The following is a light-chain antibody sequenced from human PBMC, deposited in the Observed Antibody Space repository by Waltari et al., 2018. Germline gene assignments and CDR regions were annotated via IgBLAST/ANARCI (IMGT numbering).Light chain of an antibody. CDR2: DVN. V-gene: IGLV2-14*03. CDR3: SSYSSRDTLV. Sequence: QSALTQPASVSGSPGQSITISCSGTSSDIGGFEYVAWYQQHPDKIPRLVIYDVNDRPSGVSNRFSGSQSGNTASLTISGLQAEDEADYYCSSYSSRDTLVFGGGTKVSVL. J-gene: IGLJ1*01. CDR1: SSDIGGFEY.